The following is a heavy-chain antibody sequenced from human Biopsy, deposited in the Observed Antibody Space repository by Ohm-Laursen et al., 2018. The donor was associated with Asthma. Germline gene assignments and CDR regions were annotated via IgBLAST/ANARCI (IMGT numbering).Heavy chain of an antibody. J-gene: IGHJ4*02. V-gene: IGHV3-74*01. Sequence: SLRLSCSAPGFTFSSYWMHWVRQAPGKGLVWVSRINSDGSSTSYADSVKGRFTISRDNAKNTLYLQMNSLRAEDTAVYYCARDLTMVQGGFADYWGQGTLVTVSS. CDR2: INSDGSST. CDR3: ARDLTMVQGGFADY. D-gene: IGHD3-10*01. CDR1: GFTFSSYW.